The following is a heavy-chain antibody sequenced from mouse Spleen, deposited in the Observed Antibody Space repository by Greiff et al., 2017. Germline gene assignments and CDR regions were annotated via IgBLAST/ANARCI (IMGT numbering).Heavy chain of an antibody. CDR2: IDPETGGT. D-gene: IGHD1-2*01. Sequence: VQLQQSGAELVRPGASVTLSCKASGYTFTDYEMHWVKQTPVHGLEWIGAIDPETGGTAYNQKFKGKAILTADKSSSTAYMELRSLTSEDSAVYYCARGEFITTVYFDYWGQGTTLTVSS. J-gene: IGHJ2*01. CDR1: GYTFTDYE. V-gene: IGHV1-15*01. CDR3: ARGEFITTVYFDY.